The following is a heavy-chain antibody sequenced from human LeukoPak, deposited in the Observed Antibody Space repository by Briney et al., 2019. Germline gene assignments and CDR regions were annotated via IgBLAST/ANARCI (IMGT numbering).Heavy chain of an antibody. V-gene: IGHV3-48*03. CDR2: ISSSGSTI. J-gene: IGHJ4*02. Sequence: GGSLRLSCAASGFTFSSYEMNWVRQAPGKGLGWISYISSSGSTICYADSVKGRFTISRDNAKNSLYLQMNSLRAEDTAVYYCARDRGRGGFDYWGQGTLVTVSS. CDR3: ARDRGRGGFDY. CDR1: GFTFSSYE. D-gene: IGHD3-10*01.